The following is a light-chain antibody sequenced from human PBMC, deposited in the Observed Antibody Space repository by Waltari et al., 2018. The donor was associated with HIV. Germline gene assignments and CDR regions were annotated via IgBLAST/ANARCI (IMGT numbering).Light chain of an antibody. Sequence: QSVLTQPPSVSGAPGQSVTISCTGSSSNIGAGYDVHGYQQCPRRAPKLLLYGNNNRPSGVPDRFSASKFGASVYLAITGLQPDDEADYYCQSYDTSLSARVFGGGTKLTVL. J-gene: IGLJ3*02. CDR2: GNN. CDR1: SSNIGAGYD. V-gene: IGLV1-40*01. CDR3: QSYDTSLSARV.